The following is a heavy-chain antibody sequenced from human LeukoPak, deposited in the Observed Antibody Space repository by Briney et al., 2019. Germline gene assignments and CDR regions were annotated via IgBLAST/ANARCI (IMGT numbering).Heavy chain of an antibody. Sequence: PGGSLRLSCAASGFTFSSYSMNWVRQAPGKGLEWVSSISSSSSYIYYADSVKGRFTISRDNAKNSLYLQMNSLRAEDTAVYYCARAPYGSGTGYAFDIWGQGTMVTVSS. D-gene: IGHD3-10*01. V-gene: IGHV3-21*01. CDR3: ARAPYGSGTGYAFDI. CDR2: ISSSSSYI. CDR1: GFTFSSYS. J-gene: IGHJ3*02.